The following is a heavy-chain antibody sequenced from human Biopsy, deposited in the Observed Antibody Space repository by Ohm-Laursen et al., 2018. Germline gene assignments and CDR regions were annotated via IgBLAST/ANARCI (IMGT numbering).Heavy chain of an antibody. Sequence: SLRLSCAASGFSVSSYDMNWVCQAPGKGLEWISYISETSSHIYDADSVRGRFTVARDIAKNSLYLQLNSLRVEDTAVYYCARDSSRRAREGGMDVWGQGTTVTVSS. CDR1: GFSVSSYD. CDR3: ARDSSRRAREGGMDV. J-gene: IGHJ6*02. CDR2: ISETSSHI. V-gene: IGHV3-21*01. D-gene: IGHD6-6*01.